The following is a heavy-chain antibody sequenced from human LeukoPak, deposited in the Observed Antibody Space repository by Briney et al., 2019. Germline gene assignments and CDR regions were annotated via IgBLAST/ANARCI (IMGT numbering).Heavy chain of an antibody. CDR2: IYYSGST. J-gene: IGHJ6*03. CDR1: GGSISSYY. CDR3: ARARDYDPPAFYYYYMDV. V-gene: IGHV4-59*01. Sequence: PSETLSLTCTVSGGSISSYYWSWIRQPPGKGLEWIGYIYYSGSTNYNPSLKSRVTISVDTSKNQFSLKLSSVTAADTAVYYCARARDYDPPAFYYYYMDVWDKGTTVTVSS. D-gene: IGHD4-17*01.